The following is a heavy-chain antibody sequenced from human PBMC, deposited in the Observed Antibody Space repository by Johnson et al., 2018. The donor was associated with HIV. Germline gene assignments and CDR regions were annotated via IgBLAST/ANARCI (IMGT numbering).Heavy chain of an antibody. CDR1: GFSVSSYY. J-gene: IGHJ3*02. CDR3: ARACRDGYTCDALDI. D-gene: IGHD5-24*01. CDR2: LFSGGST. Sequence: EQLVESGGGLVQPGGSLRLSCAASGFSVSSYYMSWVRQAPGKGLEWVSVLFSGGSTYYADSVKGRFPISRDNSKNTLYLQMNSLRAEDTAVYYCARACRDGYTCDALDIWGQVTMVTVSS. V-gene: IGHV3-66*01.